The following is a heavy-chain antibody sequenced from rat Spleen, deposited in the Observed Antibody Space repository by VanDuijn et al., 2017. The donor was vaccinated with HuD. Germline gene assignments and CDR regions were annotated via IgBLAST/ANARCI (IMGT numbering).Heavy chain of an antibody. CDR2: ISSGGST. J-gene: IGHJ2*01. V-gene: IGHV2S8*01. CDR3: ASKIYYYSGVDY. D-gene: IGHD1-1*01. CDR1: GFSLTSNG. Sequence: QVQLKESGPGLVQPSQTLSLTCTVSGFSLTSNGVSWVRQPPGKGLEWIAAISSGGSTYYNSALKSRLSISRDTSKSQVFLKMNSLQTEDTATYYCASKIYYYSGVDYWGQGVTVTVSS.